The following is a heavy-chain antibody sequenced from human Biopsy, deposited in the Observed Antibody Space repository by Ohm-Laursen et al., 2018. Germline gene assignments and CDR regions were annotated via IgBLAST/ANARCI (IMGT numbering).Heavy chain of an antibody. V-gene: IGHV4-34*08. Sequence: PSQTLSLTCAVSGKTFSDYQWSWIRQPPGKGLERIGQINQAGTTNYNQSLKSRVSISADASKYEFPLRLTSVTAADTAVYLCGNEVHGRDYWGLGAQVTVSS. CDR1: GKTFSDYQ. D-gene: IGHD2-15*01. CDR3: GNEVHGRDY. CDR2: INQAGTT. J-gene: IGHJ4*02.